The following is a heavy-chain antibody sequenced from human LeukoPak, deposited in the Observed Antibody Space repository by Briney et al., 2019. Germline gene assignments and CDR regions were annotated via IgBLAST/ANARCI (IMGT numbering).Heavy chain of an antibody. CDR2: ISSSSSTI. CDR3: ARGRDYGDYVLGVGAGDY. D-gene: IGHD4-17*01. Sequence: GGSLRLSCAASGFTFSSYSMNWVRQAPGKGLEWVSYISSSSSTIYYADSVKGRFTISRDNAKNSLYLQMNSLRAEDTAVYYCARGRDYGDYVLGVGAGDYWGQGTLVTVSS. V-gene: IGHV3-48*01. CDR1: GFTFSSYS. J-gene: IGHJ4*02.